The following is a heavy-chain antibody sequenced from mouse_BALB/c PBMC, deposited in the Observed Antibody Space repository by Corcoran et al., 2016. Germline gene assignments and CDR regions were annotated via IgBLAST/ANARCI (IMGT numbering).Heavy chain of an antibody. CDR2: INTYTGEP. J-gene: IGHJ3*01. CDR3: ARARATFAY. D-gene: IGHD3-1*01. Sequence: QIQLVQSGPELKKTGETVKNSCKASGYTFTNYGMNWVKQAPGKGLKWMGWINTYTGEPTYADDFKGRFAFSLETSASTAYLQINNLKNEDMATYFCARARATFAYWGQGTLVTVSA. V-gene: IGHV9-1*02. CDR1: GYTFTNYG.